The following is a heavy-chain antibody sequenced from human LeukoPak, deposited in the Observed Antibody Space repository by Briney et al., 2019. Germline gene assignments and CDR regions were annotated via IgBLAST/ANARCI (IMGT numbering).Heavy chain of an antibody. CDR1: GGSFSGYY. CDR3: ARDQSPTNCSGGSCYEIYNWFDP. CDR2: INHSGST. V-gene: IGHV4-34*01. D-gene: IGHD2-15*01. J-gene: IGHJ5*02. Sequence: PSETLSLTCAVYGGSFSGYYWSWIRQPPGKGLEWIGEINHSGSTNYNPSLKSRVTISVDTSKNQFSLKLSSVTAADTAVYYCARDQSPTNCSGGSCYEIYNWFDPWGQGTLVTVSS.